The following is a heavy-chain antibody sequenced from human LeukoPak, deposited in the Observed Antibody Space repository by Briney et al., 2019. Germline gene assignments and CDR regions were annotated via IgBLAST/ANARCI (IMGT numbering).Heavy chain of an antibody. Sequence: SETLSLTCTVSGGSISSYYWSWIRQPPGKGLEWIGYIYYSGSTNYNPSLKSRVTISVDTSKNQFSLRLSSVTAADTAVYYCARGAGYYYYYGMDVWGQGTTVTVSS. J-gene: IGHJ6*02. D-gene: IGHD3-10*01. CDR1: GGSISSYY. CDR2: IYYSGST. CDR3: ARGAGYYYYYGMDV. V-gene: IGHV4-59*01.